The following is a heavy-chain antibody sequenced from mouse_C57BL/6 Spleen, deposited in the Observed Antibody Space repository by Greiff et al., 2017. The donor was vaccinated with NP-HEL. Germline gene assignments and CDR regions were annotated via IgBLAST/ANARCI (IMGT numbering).Heavy chain of an antibody. Sequence: VQLQQSGPELVKPGASVKISCKASGYSFTGYYMNWVKQSPEKSLEWIGEINPSTGGTTYNQKFKAKATLTVDKSSSTAYMQLKSLTSEDSAVYYCARIYYYGSPWYFDVWGTGTTVTVSS. J-gene: IGHJ1*03. CDR2: INPSTGGT. CDR1: GYSFTGYY. CDR3: ARIYYYGSPWYFDV. D-gene: IGHD1-1*01. V-gene: IGHV1-42*01.